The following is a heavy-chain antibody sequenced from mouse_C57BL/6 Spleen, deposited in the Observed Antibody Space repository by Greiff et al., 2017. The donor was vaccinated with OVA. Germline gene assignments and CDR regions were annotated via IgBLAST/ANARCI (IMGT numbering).Heavy chain of an antibody. Sequence: SGPELVKPGASVKIPCKASGYTFTDYNMDWVKQSHGKSLEWIGDINPNNGGTIYNQKFKGKATLTVDKSSSTAYMELRSLTSEDTAVYYCARGGLYYDYDGPLFDYWGQGTTLTVSS. CDR1: GYTFTDYN. CDR2: INPNNGGT. J-gene: IGHJ2*01. V-gene: IGHV1-18*01. CDR3: ARGGLYYDYDGPLFDY. D-gene: IGHD2-4*01.